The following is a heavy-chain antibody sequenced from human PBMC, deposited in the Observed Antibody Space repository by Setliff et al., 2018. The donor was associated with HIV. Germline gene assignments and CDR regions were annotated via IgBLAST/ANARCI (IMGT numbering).Heavy chain of an antibody. CDR2: IYYSGTT. D-gene: IGHD6-19*01. CDR3: ARRFEQWLAFDY. V-gene: IGHV4-39*01. Sequence: PSETLSLTCTVSGDSIDRTGYYWGWIRQPPGKGLEWIASIYYSGTTYYNPSLKSRVTISVDTSKNQFSLKLGSVTAADTAVYFCARRFEQWLAFDYWGQGTLVTVSS. CDR1: GDSIDRTGYY. J-gene: IGHJ4*02.